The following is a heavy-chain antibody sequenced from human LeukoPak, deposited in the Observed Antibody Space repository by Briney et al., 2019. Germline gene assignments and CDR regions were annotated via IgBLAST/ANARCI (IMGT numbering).Heavy chain of an antibody. V-gene: IGHV4-39*07. Sequence: SETLSLTCTVSGGSFTGYYWGWIRQPPGKGLEWIGSIYYRGNTFYNPSLKDRVSISIDTSQGRFSLNLNSVTAADTAMYFCTRDREHGTQDPWGQGTLVTVS. CDR3: TRDREHGTQDP. CDR2: IYYRGNT. CDR1: GGSFTGYY. J-gene: IGHJ5*02. D-gene: IGHD1/OR15-1a*01.